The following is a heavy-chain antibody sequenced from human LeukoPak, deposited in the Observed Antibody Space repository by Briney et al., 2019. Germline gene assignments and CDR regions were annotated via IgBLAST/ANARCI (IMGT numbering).Heavy chain of an antibody. J-gene: IGHJ6*02. CDR1: GGSISSYY. D-gene: IGHD5-12*01. Sequence: SETLSLTCTVSGGSISSYYWSWIRQPPGKGLEWIGYIYYSGSTNYNPSLKSRVTISVDTSKNQFSLKLSSVTAADTAVYYCARAGWLQSPWDYYGMDVWGQGTTVTVS. CDR2: IYYSGST. CDR3: ARAGWLQSPWDYYGMDV. V-gene: IGHV4-59*01.